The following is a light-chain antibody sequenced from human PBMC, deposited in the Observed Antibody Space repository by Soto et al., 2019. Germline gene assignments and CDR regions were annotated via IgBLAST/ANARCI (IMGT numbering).Light chain of an antibody. CDR3: SSYTRSSTQV. CDR1: SSDVGGYNY. J-gene: IGLJ1*01. V-gene: IGLV2-14*01. CDR2: EVS. Sequence: QSALTQPASVSGPPGQSITISCTGTSSDVGGYNYVSWYQQHPGKAPKLMIYEVSYRPSGVSKRFSGSKSGNTASLTISGLQAEDEADYYCSSYTRSSTQVFGAGTKVTVL.